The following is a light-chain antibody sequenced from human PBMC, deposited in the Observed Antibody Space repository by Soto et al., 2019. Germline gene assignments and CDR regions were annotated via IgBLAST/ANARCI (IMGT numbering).Light chain of an antibody. V-gene: IGKV1D-16*01. J-gene: IGKJ5*01. Sequence: DIQLTQSPSSLSASVGDRVTITCRASQDMCSHLAWYQQKPEKSPKSLIYFASTLQRGIPSKFSASGPGTDFTATSSSLKPAELGTDDCKHRLSLPITFDNGTRVQTK. CDR3: KHRLSLPIT. CDR2: FAS. CDR1: QDMCSH.